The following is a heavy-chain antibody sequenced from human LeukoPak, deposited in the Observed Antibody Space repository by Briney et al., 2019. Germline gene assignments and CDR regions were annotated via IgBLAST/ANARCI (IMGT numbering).Heavy chain of an antibody. CDR2: INTSGST. V-gene: IGHV4-4*07. D-gene: IGHD6-25*01. Sequence: SETLSLTCTVSGGSISSYYWSWIRQSAGKGLEWIGRINTSGSTNYNPSLRSRVTMSVNTSKNQFSLNLTSVTAADTAVYSCAREGGDPRWLDPWGQGTLVTVSS. CDR3: AREGGDPRWLDP. CDR1: GGSISSYY. J-gene: IGHJ5*02.